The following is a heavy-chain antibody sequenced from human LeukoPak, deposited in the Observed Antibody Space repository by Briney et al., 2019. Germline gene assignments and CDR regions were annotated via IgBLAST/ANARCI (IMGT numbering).Heavy chain of an antibody. J-gene: IGHJ4*02. V-gene: IGHV1-69*13. D-gene: IGHD2-2*01. Sequence: ASVKVSCKAPGGTFSSYAISWVRQAPGQGLEWMGGIIPIFGTANYAQKFQGRVTITADESTSTAYMELSSLRSEDTAVYYCARGYCSSTSCPLGYWGQGTLVTVSS. CDR1: GGTFSSYA. CDR2: IIPIFGTA. CDR3: ARGYCSSTSCPLGY.